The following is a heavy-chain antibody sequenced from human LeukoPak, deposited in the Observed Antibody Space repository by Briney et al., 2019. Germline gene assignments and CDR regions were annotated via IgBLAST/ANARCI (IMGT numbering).Heavy chain of an antibody. J-gene: IGHJ5*02. Sequence: SETLSLTCTVSGGSITSSSYYWGWIRQPPGKGPEWIGSIYYSGSTYYNPSLKSRVTISVDTSKNQFSLKLSSVTAADTAVYYCARTYGSGSYYWFDPWGQGTLATVSS. V-gene: IGHV4-39*01. CDR2: IYYSGST. CDR3: ARTYGSGSYYWFDP. D-gene: IGHD3-10*01. CDR1: GGSITSSSYY.